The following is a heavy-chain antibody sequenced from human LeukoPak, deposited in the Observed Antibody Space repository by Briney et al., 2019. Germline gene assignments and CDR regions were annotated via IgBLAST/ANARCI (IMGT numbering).Heavy chain of an antibody. Sequence: ASVKVSCKASGYTFTSYYMHWVRQAPGQGLEWMGISHPSGGSTSYAQKFQGRVTATRDTSTSTVYMELSSLKSEDTAVYYCARYYGEGAFDYCGQGTLVSVSS. CDR3: ARYYGEGAFDY. CDR2: SHPSGGST. V-gene: IGHV1-46*01. CDR1: GYTFTSYY. D-gene: IGHD4-17*01. J-gene: IGHJ4*02.